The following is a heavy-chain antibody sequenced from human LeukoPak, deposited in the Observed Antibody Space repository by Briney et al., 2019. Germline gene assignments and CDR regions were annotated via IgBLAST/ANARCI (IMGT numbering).Heavy chain of an antibody. V-gene: IGHV1-18*01. CDR3: ARGPHSSSWTYYFDY. D-gene: IGHD6-13*01. J-gene: IGHJ4*02. CDR1: GYTFTSYG. CDR2: ISAYNGNT. Sequence: ASVKVSCKASGYTFTSYGISWVRQAPGQGLEWMGWISAYNGNTNYAQKLQGRVTMTTDTSTSTAYMELRSPRSDDTAVYYCARGPHSSSWTYYFDYWGQGTLVTVSS.